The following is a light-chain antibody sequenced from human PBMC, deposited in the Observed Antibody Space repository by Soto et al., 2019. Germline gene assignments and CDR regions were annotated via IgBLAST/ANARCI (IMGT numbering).Light chain of an antibody. CDR2: DVS. CDR3: SSYTSSSSYV. J-gene: IGLJ1*01. CDR1: SSDVGGYNY. V-gene: IGLV2-14*01. Sequence: QSVLTQPASVSGSPGQSITISCTGTSSDVGGYNYVSWYQQHPGKAPKLMIYDVSNRPSGVSNRFSGSKSGNTASLTISGLQAEDKADYYCSSYTSSSSYVFGPGTKVTVL.